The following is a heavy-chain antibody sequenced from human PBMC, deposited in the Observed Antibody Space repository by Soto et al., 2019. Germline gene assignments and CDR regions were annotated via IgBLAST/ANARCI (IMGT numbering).Heavy chain of an antibody. CDR1: GVSFNSYG. CDR3: ARMKLARLDH. Sequence: QVQLLQSGTEVKRPGSSVKVSCRASGVSFNSYGFAWVRQAPGRGLEWVGKINPASQLRNYQQSLQGRVTITAVTSTRTAYMELSGLTSEDTAVYYCARMKLARLDHWGQGTLVTVSS. CDR2: INPASQLR. J-gene: IGHJ4*02. V-gene: IGHV1-69*09.